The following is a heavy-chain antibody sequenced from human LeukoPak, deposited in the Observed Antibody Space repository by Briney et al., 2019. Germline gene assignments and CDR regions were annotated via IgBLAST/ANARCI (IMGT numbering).Heavy chain of an antibody. CDR1: GFTVSTNY. CDR2: IYSGGNT. V-gene: IGHV3-53*01. Sequence: GGSLRLSCAASGFTVSTNYMRWVRQAPGKGLEWVSEIYSGGNTYYAASVKGRFSISRDTSKNTVYLQMNSLRAKDTAVYYCARELREHGAFDIWGQGTMVTVS. CDR3: ARELREHGAFDI. D-gene: IGHD1-26*01. J-gene: IGHJ3*02.